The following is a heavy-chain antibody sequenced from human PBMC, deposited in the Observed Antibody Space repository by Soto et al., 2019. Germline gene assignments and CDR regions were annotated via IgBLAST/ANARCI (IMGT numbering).Heavy chain of an antibody. CDR3: ARGPVAGTLYYYYYGMDV. Sequence: GASVKVSCKASGYTFTSYDINWVRQATGQGLEWMGWMNPNSGNTGYAQKFQGRVTMTRNTSISTAYMELSSLRSEDTAVYYCARGPVAGTLYYYYYGMDVWGQGTTVTVSS. CDR2: MNPNSGNT. D-gene: IGHD6-19*01. V-gene: IGHV1-8*01. J-gene: IGHJ6*02. CDR1: GYTFTSYD.